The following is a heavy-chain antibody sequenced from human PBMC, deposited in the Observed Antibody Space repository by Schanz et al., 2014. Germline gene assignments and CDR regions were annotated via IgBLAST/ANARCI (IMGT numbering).Heavy chain of an antibody. J-gene: IGHJ4*02. V-gene: IGHV3-33*08. CDR3: ARDFHGYGPHLDY. CDR2: LWHDGSKK. D-gene: IGHD5-12*01. CDR1: EFTFSTDA. Sequence: VQLVESGGGWVQPGGSLRLSCVASEFTFSTDAMSWVRQAPGKGLEWVAILWHDGSKKYYADSVKGRFTVSRDNSKNTLYLQLNSLRAEDTAVYYCARDFHGYGPHLDYWGQGSLVTVSS.